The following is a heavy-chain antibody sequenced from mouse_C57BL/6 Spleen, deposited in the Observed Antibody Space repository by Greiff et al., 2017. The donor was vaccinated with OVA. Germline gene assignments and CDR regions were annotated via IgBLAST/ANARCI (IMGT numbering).Heavy chain of an antibody. Sequence: EVQLQQSGAELVRPGASVKLSCTASGFNIKDDYMHWVKQRPEQGLEWIGWIDPENGDTEYASKFQGKATITADTSSNTAYLQLSSLTSEDTAVDYCTAHYYGSSYDFDYWGQGTTLTVSS. CDR3: TAHYYGSSYDFDY. J-gene: IGHJ2*01. V-gene: IGHV14-4*01. CDR2: IDPENGDT. D-gene: IGHD1-1*01. CDR1: GFNIKDDY.